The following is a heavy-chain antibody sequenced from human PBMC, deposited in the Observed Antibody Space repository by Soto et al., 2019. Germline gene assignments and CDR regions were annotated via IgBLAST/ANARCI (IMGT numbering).Heavy chain of an antibody. Sequence: GGSLRLSCAASGFTFSSYSMNWVRQAPGKGLEWVSSISSSSYIYYADSVKGRFTISRDNAKNSLYLQMNSLRAEDTAVYYCARATKPKAAAGTEPYYYYYYGMDVWGQGTTVTV. CDR1: GFTFSSYS. D-gene: IGHD6-13*01. J-gene: IGHJ6*02. V-gene: IGHV3-21*01. CDR2: ISSSSYI. CDR3: ARATKPKAAAGTEPYYYYYYGMDV.